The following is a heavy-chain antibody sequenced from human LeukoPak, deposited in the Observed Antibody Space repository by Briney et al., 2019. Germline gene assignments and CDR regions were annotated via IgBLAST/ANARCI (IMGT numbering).Heavy chain of an antibody. CDR3: AKDLAYYYDSSGYYYY. Sequence: PGGSLRLSCAASGFTVSSNYMTWVRQAPGKGLEWVSIIYSGGSTYYADSVKGRFTISRDNPKNTLYLQMNSLRAEDTAVYYCAKDLAYYYDSSGYYYYWGQGTLVTVSS. D-gene: IGHD3-22*01. CDR1: GFTVSSNY. V-gene: IGHV3-53*01. J-gene: IGHJ4*02. CDR2: IYSGGST.